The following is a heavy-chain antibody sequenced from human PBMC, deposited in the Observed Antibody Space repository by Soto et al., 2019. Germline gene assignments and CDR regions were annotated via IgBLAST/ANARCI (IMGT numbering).Heavy chain of an antibody. V-gene: IGHV1-24*01. CDR2: FDPEDGET. CDR3: ATGMAYYDILTGYYSY. CDR1: GYTLTELS. D-gene: IGHD3-9*01. J-gene: IGHJ4*02. Sequence: ASVKVSCKVSGYTLTELSMHWLRQAPGKGLEWMGGFDPEDGETIYAQKFQGRVTMTEDTSTDTAYMELSSPRSEDTAVYYCATGMAYYDILTGYYSYWGQGTLVTVSS.